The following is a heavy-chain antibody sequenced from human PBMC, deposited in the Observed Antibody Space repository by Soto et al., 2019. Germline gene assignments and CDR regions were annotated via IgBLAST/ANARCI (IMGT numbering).Heavy chain of an antibody. CDR3: ATDFRRFDM. J-gene: IGHJ4*02. V-gene: IGHV3-11*05. CDR2: INSGSNYI. Sequence: QVHLVESGGGFVAPGGSLRLSCLASAIKFSDSYMSWIRQSPGKGLEWISYINSGSNYIKYSESVRGRFSISRDNARKLLFLQMNDVRVEDTGIYFCATDFRRFDMWGQGTLVTVSS. D-gene: IGHD3-9*01. CDR1: AIKFSDSY.